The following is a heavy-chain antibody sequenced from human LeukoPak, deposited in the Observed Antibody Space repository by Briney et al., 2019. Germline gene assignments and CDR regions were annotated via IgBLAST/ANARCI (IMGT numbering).Heavy chain of an antibody. CDR3: TRGPYYYYYYMDV. CDR1: GFTFGDYT. J-gene: IGHJ6*03. CDR2: IRSKAYGGTT. Sequence: GGALRLSCSASGFTFGDYTMSWVRQAPGEGLEWVGFIRSKAYGGTTEFAASVKGRFTISRDDSKSIVYLQMNSLKTEDTAVYYCTRGPYYYYYYMDVWGKGTTVTVSS. V-gene: IGHV3-49*04.